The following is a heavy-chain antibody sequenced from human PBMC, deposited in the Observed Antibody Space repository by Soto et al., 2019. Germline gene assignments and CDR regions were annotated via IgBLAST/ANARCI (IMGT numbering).Heavy chain of an antibody. Sequence: SETLSLTCTVSGGSISNYYWTWIRQPPGKGLEWIGYISYSGSTNYNTSLKSRVTISLDTSNKQFSLKLSSVTAADTAVYYCARGSDGDYSDYWGQGTLVTVSS. D-gene: IGHD3-16*01. J-gene: IGHJ4*02. CDR3: ARGSDGDYSDY. V-gene: IGHV4-59*01. CDR1: GGSISNYY. CDR2: ISYSGST.